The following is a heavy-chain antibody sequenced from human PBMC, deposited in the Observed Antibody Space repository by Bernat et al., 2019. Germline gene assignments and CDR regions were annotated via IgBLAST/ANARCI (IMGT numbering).Heavy chain of an antibody. D-gene: IGHD7-27*01. CDR2: ISYDGSNK. J-gene: IGHJ4*02. CDR1: GFTFSSYG. Sequence: QVQLVESGGGVVQPGRSLRLSCAASGFTFSSYGMHWVRQAPGKGLEWVAVISYDGSNKYYADSVKGRFTISRDNSKNTLYLQMNSLRAEDTAVYYCAKDSLGGAPIQEVIDYWGQGTLVTVSS. CDR3: AKDSLGGAPIQEVIDY. V-gene: IGHV3-30*18.